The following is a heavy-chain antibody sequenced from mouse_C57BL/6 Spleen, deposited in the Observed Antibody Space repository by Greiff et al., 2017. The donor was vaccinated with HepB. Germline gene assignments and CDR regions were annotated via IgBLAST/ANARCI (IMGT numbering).Heavy chain of an antibody. Sequence: VQLQESGPELVKPGASVKISCKASGYAFSSSWMNWVKQRPGKGLEWIGRIYPGDGDTNYNGKFKGKATLTADKSSSTAYMQLSSLTSDDSAVYFCARAYDSHYFDYWGQGTTLTVSS. D-gene: IGHD2-4*01. CDR3: ARAYDSHYFDY. CDR1: GYAFSSSW. V-gene: IGHV1-82*01. J-gene: IGHJ2*01. CDR2: IYPGDGDT.